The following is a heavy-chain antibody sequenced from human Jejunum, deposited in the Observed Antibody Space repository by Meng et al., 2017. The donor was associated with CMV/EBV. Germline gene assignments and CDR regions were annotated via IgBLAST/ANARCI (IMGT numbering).Heavy chain of an antibody. CDR3: AKNSLNWGSMDCYFDL. Sequence: SGFTLNTYGMHWVRQAPGKGLEWVAGIWYDGSEKYYADSVKGRFTISRDNSKNTVYLQMNSLRAEDTAVYYCAKNSLNWGSMDCYFDLWGRGTLVTVSS. J-gene: IGHJ2*01. D-gene: IGHD2-21*01. CDR1: GFTLNTYG. V-gene: IGHV3-33*06. CDR2: IWYDGSEK.